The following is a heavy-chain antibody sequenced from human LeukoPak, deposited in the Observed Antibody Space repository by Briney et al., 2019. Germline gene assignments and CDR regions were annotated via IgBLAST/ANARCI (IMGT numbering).Heavy chain of an antibody. Sequence: GGSLRLSCAASGFTFSCYTMSWVRQAPGKGLEWVSAISGSGGSTYYADSVKGRFTISRDNAKNSLYLQMNSLRAEDTALYYCAKGAGYSSGWYLHYWGQGTLVTVSS. J-gene: IGHJ4*02. CDR1: GFTFSCYT. D-gene: IGHD6-19*01. CDR2: ISGSGGST. CDR3: AKGAGYSSGWYLHY. V-gene: IGHV3-23*01.